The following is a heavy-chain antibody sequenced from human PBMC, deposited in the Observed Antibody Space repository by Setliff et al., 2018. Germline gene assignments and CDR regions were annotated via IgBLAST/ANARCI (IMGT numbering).Heavy chain of an antibody. CDR1: GGSFSGYY. J-gene: IGHJ4*02. Sequence: SETLSLTCAVYGGSFSGYYWNWIRRPPGKGLEWIGSIYYSGSTYYNPSLKSRVTISVDTSKNQFSLKLSSVTAADTAVYYCARGENWNYDYWGQGTLVTVSS. V-gene: IGHV4-34*01. D-gene: IGHD1-7*01. CDR3: ARGENWNYDY. CDR2: IYYSGST.